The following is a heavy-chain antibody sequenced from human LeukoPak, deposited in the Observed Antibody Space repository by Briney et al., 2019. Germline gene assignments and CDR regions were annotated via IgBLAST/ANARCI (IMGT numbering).Heavy chain of an antibody. CDR3: ARDRNYFEALHRSY. CDR1: GFTFSSYA. V-gene: IGHV3-30-3*01. J-gene: IGHJ4*02. CDR2: ISYDGSNK. Sequence: GGSLRLSCAASGFTFSSYAMHWVRQAPGKGLEWVAVISYDGSNKYYADSVKGRFTISRDNSKNTLYLQMNSLRAEDTAVYYCARDRNYFEALHRSYWGQGTLVTVSS. D-gene: IGHD3-10*01.